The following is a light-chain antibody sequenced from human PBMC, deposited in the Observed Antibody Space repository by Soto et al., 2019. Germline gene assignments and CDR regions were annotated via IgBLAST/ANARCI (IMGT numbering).Light chain of an antibody. V-gene: IGLV2-11*01. CDR1: SSDVGGYNY. J-gene: IGLJ3*02. CDR2: DVS. CDR3: CSYAGSYTFPYWV. Sequence: QSALTQPRSVSGSPGQSVTISCTGTSSDVGGYNYVSWYQQHPGKAPKLMIYDVSKRPSGVPDRFSGSKSGNTASLTISGLQAEIEADYYCCSYAGSYTFPYWVFGRGTKLTVL.